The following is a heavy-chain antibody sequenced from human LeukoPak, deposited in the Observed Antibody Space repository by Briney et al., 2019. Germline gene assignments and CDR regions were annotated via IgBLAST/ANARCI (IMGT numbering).Heavy chain of an antibody. CDR3: ARDQDSGYGDAFDI. Sequence: HAGGSLRLSCTASGSTFSTYSMNWVRQAPGKGLEWVSVIYSGGTTYYADSVKGRFTISRDNSKNTLYLQMNSLRADDTAVYYCARDQDSGYGDAFDIWGQGTMITVSS. V-gene: IGHV3-66*01. D-gene: IGHD5-12*01. CDR2: IYSGGTT. CDR1: GSTFSTYS. J-gene: IGHJ3*02.